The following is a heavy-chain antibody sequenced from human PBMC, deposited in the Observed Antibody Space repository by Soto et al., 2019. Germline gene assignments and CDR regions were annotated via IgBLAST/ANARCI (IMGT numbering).Heavy chain of an antibody. J-gene: IGHJ4*02. V-gene: IGHV1-18*01. D-gene: IGHD6-19*01. Sequence: GASVKVSCKASGYTFTSYGISWVRQAPGQGLEWMGWISAYNGNTNYAQKLQGRVTMTTDTSTSTAYMELRSLRSDDTAVYYCARGFPSGGWYFPLKLDYWGQGTLVTVSS. CDR2: ISAYNGNT. CDR3: ARGFPSGGWYFPLKLDY. CDR1: GYTFTSYG.